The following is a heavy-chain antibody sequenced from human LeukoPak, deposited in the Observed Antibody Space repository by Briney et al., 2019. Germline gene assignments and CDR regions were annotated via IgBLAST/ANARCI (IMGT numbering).Heavy chain of an antibody. J-gene: IGHJ6*02. CDR1: GFTFSDYY. CDR3: ASSLSGLPTSLYYGMDV. V-gene: IGHV3-11*01. CDR2: ISSSGSTI. Sequence: PGGSLRLSCAASGFTFSDYYMSWIRQAPGKGLEWVSYISSSGSTIYYADSVKGRFTISRDNAKNSLYLQMNSLRAEDTAVYYCASSLSGLPTSLYYGMDVWGQGTTVTVSS. D-gene: IGHD3-3*01.